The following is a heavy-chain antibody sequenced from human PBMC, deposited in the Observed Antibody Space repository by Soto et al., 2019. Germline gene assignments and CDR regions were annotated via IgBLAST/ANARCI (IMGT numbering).Heavy chain of an antibody. D-gene: IGHD2-8*01. CDR2: IYYSGST. V-gene: IGHV4-59*12. CDR3: ARERSYCTNGLCYRAGYNWFDP. Sequence: SETLSLTCTVSGGSISSYYWSWIRQPPGKGLEWIGYIYYSGSTYYNPSLKSRVTISVDTSKNQFSLKLSSVTAADTAVYYCARERSYCTNGLCYRAGYNWFDPWGQGTLVTVSS. CDR1: GGSISSYY. J-gene: IGHJ5*02.